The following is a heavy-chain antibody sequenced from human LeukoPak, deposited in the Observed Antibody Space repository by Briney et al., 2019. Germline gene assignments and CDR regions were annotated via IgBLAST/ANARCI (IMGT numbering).Heavy chain of an antibody. CDR1: GGSFSGYY. D-gene: IGHD3-22*01. Sequence: SETLSLTCAVYGGSFSGYYWSWIRQPPGKGLEWIGEINHSGSTNYNPSLKSRVTISVDTSKNQFSLKLSSVTAADTAVYYCARGGSLYYYDSSGYYYYYGMDVWAKGPRSPSP. J-gene: IGHJ6*02. CDR3: ARGGSLYYYDSSGYYYYYGMDV. CDR2: INHSGST. V-gene: IGHV4-34*01.